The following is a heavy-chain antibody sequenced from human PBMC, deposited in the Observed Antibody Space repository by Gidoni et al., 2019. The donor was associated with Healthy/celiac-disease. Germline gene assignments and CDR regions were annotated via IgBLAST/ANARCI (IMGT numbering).Heavy chain of an antibody. CDR2: IWYDGSNK. J-gene: IGHJ4*02. Sequence: QVQLVESGGGVVQPGRSLRPSCAASGFTFSSYGMHWVRQAPGKGLEWVAVIWYDGSNKYYADSVKGRFTISRDNSKNTLYLQMNSLRAEDTAVYYCARDPSLYDSSGYSAPNLDYWGQGTLVTVSS. D-gene: IGHD3-22*01. CDR1: GFTFSSYG. V-gene: IGHV3-33*01. CDR3: ARDPSLYDSSGYSAPNLDY.